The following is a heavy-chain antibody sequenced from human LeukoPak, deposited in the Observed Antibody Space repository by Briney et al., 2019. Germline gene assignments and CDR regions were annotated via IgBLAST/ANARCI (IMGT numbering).Heavy chain of an antibody. CDR2: IIPILGIA. D-gene: IGHD4-23*01. Sequence: SVKVSCKASGGTFSSYTISWVRQAPGQGREWMGRIIPILGIANYAQKFQGRVTITADKSTSTAYMELSSLRSEDTAVYYCASAPTVVTPFDYWGQGTLVTVSS. CDR3: ASAPTVVTPFDY. J-gene: IGHJ4*02. CDR1: GGTFSSYT. V-gene: IGHV1-69*02.